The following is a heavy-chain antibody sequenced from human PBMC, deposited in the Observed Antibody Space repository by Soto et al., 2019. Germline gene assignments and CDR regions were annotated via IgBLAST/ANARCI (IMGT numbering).Heavy chain of an antibody. D-gene: IGHD2-8*01. J-gene: IGHJ6*02. CDR3: ARGLRVAYASYYYYGMDV. Sequence: PSETLSLTCAVYGGSFSGYYWSWIRQPPVNGLEWIGEINHSGSTNYNPSLKSRVTISVDTSKNQFSLKLSSVTAADTAVYYCARGLRVAYASYYYYGMDVWGQGTTVTVSS. CDR1: GGSFSGYY. CDR2: INHSGST. V-gene: IGHV4-34*01.